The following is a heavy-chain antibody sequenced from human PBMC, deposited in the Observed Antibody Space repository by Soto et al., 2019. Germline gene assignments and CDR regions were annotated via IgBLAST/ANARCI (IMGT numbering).Heavy chain of an antibody. D-gene: IGHD3-10*01. V-gene: IGHV3-33*01. CDR3: ARDRSSSYSYAMDL. CDR2: VWHDGTRK. Sequence: QVHLVESGGGIVQPGGSLTLSCSVSDFAFRLHGIHWVRQTPGKGLEWVAMVWHDGTRKYFRDSVRGRFTISRESAKNKVYLQMNNLRGDDSALYFCARDRSSSYSYAMDLWGQGTTVTVSS. J-gene: IGHJ6*02. CDR1: DFAFRLHG.